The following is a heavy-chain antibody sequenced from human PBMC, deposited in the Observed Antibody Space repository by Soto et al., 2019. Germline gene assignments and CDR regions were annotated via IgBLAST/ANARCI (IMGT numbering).Heavy chain of an antibody. J-gene: IGHJ6*02. CDR2: IYHSGST. CDR1: GGSISSSNW. Sequence: SETLSLTCAVSGGSISSSNWWSWVRQPPGKGLEWIGEIYHSGSTNYNPSLKSRVTISVDKSKNQFSLKLSSVTAADTAVYYCARDPRGVFGRRDYYYGMDVWGQGTTITVSS. D-gene: IGHD3-10*02. CDR3: ARDPRGVFGRRDYYYGMDV. V-gene: IGHV4-4*02.